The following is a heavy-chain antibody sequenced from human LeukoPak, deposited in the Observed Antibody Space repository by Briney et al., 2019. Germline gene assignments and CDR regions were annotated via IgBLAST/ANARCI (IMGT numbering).Heavy chain of an antibody. CDR3: AMTTVVPQNWFDP. V-gene: IGHV1-18*01. D-gene: IGHD4-23*01. J-gene: IGHJ5*02. CDR2: ISAYNGNT. Sequence: ASVTVSCKASGYTFTSYGISWVRQAPGQGLEWMGWISAYNGNTNYAQKLQGRATMTTDTSTSTAYMELRSLRSDDTAVYYCAMTTVVPQNWFDPWGQGTLVTVSS. CDR1: GYTFTSYG.